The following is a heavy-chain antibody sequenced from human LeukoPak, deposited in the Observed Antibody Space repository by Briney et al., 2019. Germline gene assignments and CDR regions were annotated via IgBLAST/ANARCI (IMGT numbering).Heavy chain of an antibody. D-gene: IGHD3-10*01. CDR2: ISWDGDNT. Sequence: PGGSLRLSCAASGFTFDDYAMHWVRQAPGKGLEWVSLISWDGDNTYYADSVKGRFTISRDNRKNSLYLQMNSLRAEDTALYYCAKDSGSGSYYPTNWFDPWGQGTLVTVSS. CDR3: AKDSGSGSYYPTNWFDP. CDR1: GFTFDDYA. J-gene: IGHJ5*02. V-gene: IGHV3-43D*03.